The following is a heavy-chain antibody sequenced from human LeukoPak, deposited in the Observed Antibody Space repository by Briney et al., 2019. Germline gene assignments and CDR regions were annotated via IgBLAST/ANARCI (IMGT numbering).Heavy chain of an antibody. D-gene: IGHD6-19*01. J-gene: IGHJ4*02. CDR2: IYYSGST. V-gene: IGHV4-59*08. CDR3: AILMGWDSHFDS. CDR1: GGSISRYY. Sequence: SQTLSLTCTVSGGSISRYYWSWIRQAPGKGLEWIGYIYYSGSTNFNPSLKSRVTMLVDTPKNQFSLRLTSVTAADTARSYCAILMGWDSHFDSWGQGTLVTVSS.